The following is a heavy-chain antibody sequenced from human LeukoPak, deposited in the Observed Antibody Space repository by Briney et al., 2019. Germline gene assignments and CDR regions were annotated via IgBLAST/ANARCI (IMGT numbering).Heavy chain of an antibody. CDR1: RGTFSSYA. Sequence: GASVKVSCKASRGTFSSYAISWVRQAPGQGLEWMGRIIPILGIANYAQKFQGRVTITADKSTSTAYMELSSLRSEDTAVYYCASLLVGASLDVWGQGTTVTVSS. CDR3: ASLLVGASLDV. V-gene: IGHV1-69*04. D-gene: IGHD1-26*01. CDR2: IIPILGIA. J-gene: IGHJ6*02.